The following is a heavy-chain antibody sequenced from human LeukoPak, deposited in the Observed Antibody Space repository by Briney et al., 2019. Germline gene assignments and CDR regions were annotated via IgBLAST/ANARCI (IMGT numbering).Heavy chain of an antibody. CDR3: ARQKSVAATRYYYYGMDV. Sequence: KPGESLKISCKGSGYSFTSYWIGWVRQMPGKGLEWMGIIYPGDSDTRYSPSFQGQVTISADKSISTAYLQWSSLKASDTAVYYCARQKSVAATRYYYYGMDVWGQGTTVTVSS. V-gene: IGHV5-51*01. CDR1: GYSFTSYW. CDR2: IYPGDSDT. D-gene: IGHD2-15*01. J-gene: IGHJ6*02.